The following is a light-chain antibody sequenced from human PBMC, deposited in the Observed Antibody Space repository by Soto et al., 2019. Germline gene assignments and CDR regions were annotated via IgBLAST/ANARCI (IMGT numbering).Light chain of an antibody. CDR3: QEYNSYSGT. J-gene: IGKJ1*01. CDR1: QNINYW. CDR2: DAS. V-gene: IGKV1-5*01. Sequence: DIQMTQSPSTLSASVGDRVTITCRASQNINYWLAWYQQKPGKAPKVLIYDASNLESGVPSRFGGSGSGTEFTLSISSLQPDDFAIYYCQEYNSYSGTFGPGTKVDIK.